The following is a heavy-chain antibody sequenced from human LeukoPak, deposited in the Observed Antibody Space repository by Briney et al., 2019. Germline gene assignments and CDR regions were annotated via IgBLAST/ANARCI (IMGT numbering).Heavy chain of an antibody. CDR2: ISGSGANT. CDR3: ARGDYYDRFFDY. CDR1: GFTFSTYA. V-gene: IGHV3-23*01. D-gene: IGHD3-22*01. Sequence: GGSLRLSCAASGFTFSTYAMSWVRQAPGKGLEWVSIISGSGANTHYADSVKGRFTISRDNAKNSLFLQMNSLRAEDTAVYYCARGDYYDRFFDYWGQGTLVTVSS. J-gene: IGHJ4*02.